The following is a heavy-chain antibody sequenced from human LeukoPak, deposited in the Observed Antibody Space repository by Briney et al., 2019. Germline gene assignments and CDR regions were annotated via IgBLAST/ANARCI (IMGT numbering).Heavy chain of an antibody. V-gene: IGHV3-7*01. CDR1: GFTFSSYW. CDR3: ARDRGSYSDY. J-gene: IGHJ4*02. D-gene: IGHD1-26*01. CDR2: LKEDGSEK. Sequence: GGSLRLSCAASGFTFSSYWMSWVRQAPGKGLEWVANLKEDGSEKSYVDSVKGRFTISRDNARNSLYLQMNSLRAEDTAAYYCARDRGSYSDYWGQGTLVTVSS.